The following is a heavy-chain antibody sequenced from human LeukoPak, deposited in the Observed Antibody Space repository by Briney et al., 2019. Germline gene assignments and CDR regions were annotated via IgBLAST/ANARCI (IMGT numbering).Heavy chain of an antibody. D-gene: IGHD6-19*01. J-gene: IGHJ4*02. CDR2: TYYGGST. CDR3: ARSGPHGGWYYFDY. V-gene: IGHV4-31*03. CDR1: GDSISSGGYY. Sequence: SETLSLTCTASGDSISSGGYYWSWIRHHPGKGLEWIGYTYYGGSTYYTPTLESRVSISIDTSAYQFSLKLSSVTAADTAVYYCARSGPHGGWYYFDYWGQGTLVTVSS.